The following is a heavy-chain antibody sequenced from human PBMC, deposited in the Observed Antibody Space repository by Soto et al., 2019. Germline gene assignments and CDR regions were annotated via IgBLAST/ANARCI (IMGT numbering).Heavy chain of an antibody. CDR2: IYHSGST. Sequence: QVQLQESGPGLVKPSGTPSLTCAVSGGSISSSNWWSWVRQPPGKGLQWIGEIYHSGSTNYIPSLKXRXTXSXXKSRNQFSLKLSSVTAADTAVYYCARRWGEGRVDYWGQGTLVTVSS. CDR3: ARRWGEGRVDY. J-gene: IGHJ4*02. D-gene: IGHD3-10*01. CDR1: GGSISSSNW. V-gene: IGHV4-4*02.